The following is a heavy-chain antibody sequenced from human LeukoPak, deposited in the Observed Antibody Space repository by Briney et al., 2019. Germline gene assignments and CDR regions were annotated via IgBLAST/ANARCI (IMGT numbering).Heavy chain of an antibody. CDR2: ISGSGGTI. Sequence: GGSLRLSCAASGFPFSGYALNWVRQAPGKGLEWVSAISGSGGTIFYADSVKGRFTISRDHSKNTLYLQMNSLSAEDTAVYYCAKVLGSRIAVSDPFDYWGQGTLVTVSS. D-gene: IGHD2-21*01. CDR1: GFPFSGYA. CDR3: AKVLGSRIAVSDPFDY. V-gene: IGHV3-23*01. J-gene: IGHJ4*02.